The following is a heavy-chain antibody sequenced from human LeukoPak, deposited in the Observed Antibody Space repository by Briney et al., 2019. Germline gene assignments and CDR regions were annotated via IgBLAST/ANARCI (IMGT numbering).Heavy chain of an antibody. CDR3: ARAASSGWYKASEYFQH. V-gene: IGHV4-59*01. Sequence: SETLSLTCTVSGGSISSYYWSWIRQPPGKGLEWIGYIYYSGSTNYNPSLKSRVTISVDTSKTQFSLKLSSVTAADTAVYYCARAASSGWYKASEYFQHWGQGTLVTVSS. CDR1: GGSISSYY. D-gene: IGHD6-19*01. CDR2: IYYSGST. J-gene: IGHJ1*01.